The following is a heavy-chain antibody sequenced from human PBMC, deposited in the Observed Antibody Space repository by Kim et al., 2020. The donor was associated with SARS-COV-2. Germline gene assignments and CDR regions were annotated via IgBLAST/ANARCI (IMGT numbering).Heavy chain of an antibody. D-gene: IGHD3-22*01. Sequence: DSVKGRFTISRDNSKNTLYLQRNSLRAEDTAVYYCARDWGDDSTGYYGMAVWGQGTTVTVSS. J-gene: IGHJ6*02. V-gene: IGHV3-53*01. CDR3: ARDWGDDSTGYYGMAV.